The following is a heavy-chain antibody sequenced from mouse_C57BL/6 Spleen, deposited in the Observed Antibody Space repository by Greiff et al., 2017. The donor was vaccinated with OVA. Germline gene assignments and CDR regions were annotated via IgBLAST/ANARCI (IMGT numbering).Heavy chain of an antibody. D-gene: IGHD1-1*01. CDR2: IRLKSDNYAT. Sequence: EVKLVESGGGLVQPGGSMKLSCVASGFTFSNYWMNWVRQSPEKGLEWVAQIRLKSDNYATHYAESVKGRFTISRDDSKSSVYLQMNNLRAEDTGIYYCTGSLTTDYDYAMDYWGQGTSVTVSS. CDR1: GFTFSNYW. J-gene: IGHJ4*01. CDR3: TGSLTTDYDYAMDY. V-gene: IGHV6-3*01.